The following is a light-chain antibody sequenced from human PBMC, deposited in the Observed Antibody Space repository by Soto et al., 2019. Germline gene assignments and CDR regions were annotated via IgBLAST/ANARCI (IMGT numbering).Light chain of an antibody. CDR2: GVF. CDR1: QSVNSNY. CDR3: QLYDGSPRT. Sequence: ETALTQSPGTVSLSPGERATLSCRTSQSVNSNYLAWYQQKPGQAPSLLIYGVFNRATGIPDRFIGSVSGTHFTLTISRLEPEESAIYYCQLYDGSPRTFGQGTKLEIK. V-gene: IGKV3-20*01. J-gene: IGKJ2*01.